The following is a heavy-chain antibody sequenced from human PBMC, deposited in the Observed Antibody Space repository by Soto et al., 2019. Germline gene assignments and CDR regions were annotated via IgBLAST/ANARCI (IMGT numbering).Heavy chain of an antibody. CDR2: IYYSGST. D-gene: IGHD4-17*01. CDR3: ARWMTTVTSGGDYYYYMDV. CDR1: GGSITNYY. V-gene: IGHV4-59*08. J-gene: IGHJ6*03. Sequence: SETLSLTCTVSGGSITNYYGSWIRQPPGKGLEWIGYIYYSGSTNYNPSLKSRVTISVDTSKNQFSLKLSSVTAADTAVYYCARWMTTVTSGGDYYYYMDVWGKGTTVTVSS.